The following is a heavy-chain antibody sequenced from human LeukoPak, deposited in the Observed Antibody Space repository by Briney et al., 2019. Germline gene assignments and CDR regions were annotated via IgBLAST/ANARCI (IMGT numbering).Heavy chain of an antibody. CDR1: GFTVNNNY. CDR3: ARGLHDRWRGHMGY. J-gene: IGHJ4*02. D-gene: IGHD4-23*01. CDR2: IDSDGNT. Sequence: GGSLSFSCAAYGFTVNNNYMIWVRQAQGKGLDWVSVIDSDGNTYYAASVMGRFSISRDNSKHIVFLQMNILRAEDTSVYYCARGLHDRWRGHMGYWGQGTLVTVSS. V-gene: IGHV3-53*01.